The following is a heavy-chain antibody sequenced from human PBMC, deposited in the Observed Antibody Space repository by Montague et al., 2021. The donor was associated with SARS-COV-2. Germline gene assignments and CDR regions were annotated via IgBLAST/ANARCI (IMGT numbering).Heavy chain of an antibody. J-gene: IGHJ5*02. CDR1: GCSISSGYY. V-gene: IGHV4-38-2*02. D-gene: IGHD6-13*01. Sequence: SETLSLTCSVTGCSISSGYYWGWIRQSPGRGLEWIGTVHHSEGTYYNPSLKSRVSMSVDTSKNQFFLKLKSVTAADTAIYYCARELLYSSTWEEVWFDTWGQGGLVSVSS. CDR3: ARELLYSSTWEEVWFDT. CDR2: VHHSEGT.